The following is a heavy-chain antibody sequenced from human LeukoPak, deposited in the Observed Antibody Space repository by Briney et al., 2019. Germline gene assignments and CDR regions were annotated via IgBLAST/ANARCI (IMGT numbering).Heavy chain of an antibody. V-gene: IGHV3-74*01. D-gene: IGHD7-27*01. CDR1: GFTFDTYW. Sequence: GGSLRLPCLASGFTFDTYWMHWVRQAPGKGLVWVSQIKSDGSFTSYADSVKGRFTISRDNAKKTLYLQMNSLRADDTAMYYCTRDLGVWGQGTTVTVTS. CDR2: IKSDGSFT. CDR3: TRDLGV. J-gene: IGHJ6*02.